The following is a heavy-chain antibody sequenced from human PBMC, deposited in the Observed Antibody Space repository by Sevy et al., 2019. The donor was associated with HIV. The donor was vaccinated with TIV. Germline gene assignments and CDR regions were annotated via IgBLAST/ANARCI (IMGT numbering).Heavy chain of an antibody. J-gene: IGHJ5*02. CDR3: VRGGIAAPLDP. CDR2: IYSGGST. D-gene: IGHD6-6*01. V-gene: IGHV3-53*01. CDR1: GFTVSSNY. Sequence: GGSLRLSCAASGFTVSSNYMSWVRQAPGKGLEWVSIIYSGGSTYYADSVKGRFTISRDNSKNTLYLQMNSLRAEDTAVYYCVRGGIAAPLDPWGQGTLVTVSS.